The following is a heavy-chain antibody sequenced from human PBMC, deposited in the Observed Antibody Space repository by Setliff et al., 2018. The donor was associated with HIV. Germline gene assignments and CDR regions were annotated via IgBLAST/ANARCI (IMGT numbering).Heavy chain of an antibody. CDR1: GYSISSGYY. J-gene: IGHJ4*02. D-gene: IGHD5-18*01. CDR2: IYHSGST. CDR3: ARTLRAAAMGYFDY. Sequence: PSETLSLTCAVSGYSISSGYYWGWIRQPPGKGLEWIGSIYHSGSTYNNPSLKSRVTISVDTSKNQFSLKPTSVTAADTAVYYCARTLRAAAMGYFDYWGQGTLVTVSS. V-gene: IGHV4-38-2*01.